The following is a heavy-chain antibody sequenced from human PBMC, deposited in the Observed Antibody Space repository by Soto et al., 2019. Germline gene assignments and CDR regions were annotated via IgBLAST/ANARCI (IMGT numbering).Heavy chain of an antibody. D-gene: IGHD3-10*01. CDR3: ASYLCFWELADAFHI. CDR2: ISAYNGNT. CDR1: GYTFTSYG. V-gene: IGHV1-18*01. Sequence: QVQLVQSGAEVKKPGASVKVSCKASGYTFTSYGISWVRQAPGQGLEWMGWISAYNGNTNYAQKLQGRVNMTTDTSSRTAYLQLRSLTSDDTALYYCASYLCFWELADAFHIWRQATTVTLSS. J-gene: IGHJ3*02.